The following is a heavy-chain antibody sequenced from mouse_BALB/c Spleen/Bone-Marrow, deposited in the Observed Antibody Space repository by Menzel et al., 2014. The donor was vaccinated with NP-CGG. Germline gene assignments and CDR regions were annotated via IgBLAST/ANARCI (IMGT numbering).Heavy chain of an antibody. CDR2: ISSGSSNI. V-gene: IGHV5-17*02. D-gene: IGHD1-1*01. Sequence: EVKLVESGGGLVQPGGSRKLSCAASGFTFSRFGMHWVRQAPEKGLEWVAYISSGSSNIYYADTVKGRFTISRDNPKNTLFLQMTSLRSEDTAMYYCARAAITTVVAGYWGQGTTLTVSS. J-gene: IGHJ2*01. CDR3: ARAAITTVVAGY. CDR1: GFTFSRFG.